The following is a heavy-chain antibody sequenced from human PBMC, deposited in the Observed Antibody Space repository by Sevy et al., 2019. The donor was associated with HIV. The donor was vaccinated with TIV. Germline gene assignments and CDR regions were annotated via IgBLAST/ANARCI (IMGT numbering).Heavy chain of an antibody. CDR3: AVVGYSREPFDP. Sequence: ASVKVSCKASGFTFTSSAVQWVRQARGQRLEWIGWIVVGSGNTNYAQKFQERVTITRDMSTSTAYMELSSLRSEDTAVYYCAVVGYSREPFDPWGQGTLVTVSS. D-gene: IGHD5-18*01. CDR1: GFTFTSSA. CDR2: IVVGSGNT. V-gene: IGHV1-58*01. J-gene: IGHJ5*02.